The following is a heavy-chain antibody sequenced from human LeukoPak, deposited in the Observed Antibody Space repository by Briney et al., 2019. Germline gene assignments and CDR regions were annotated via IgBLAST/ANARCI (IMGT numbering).Heavy chain of an antibody. D-gene: IGHD4-17*01. J-gene: IGHJ4*02. Sequence: PSETLSLTCTVSGGSMRPYYWSWIRQPPGEGLEWIGYIFYTGSTIYNPSLKSRVTISIDTSKNQFSLKMHSVTAEDTAVYYCARMGNPSTVTADFWGQGTLVTVSS. V-gene: IGHV4-59*08. CDR2: IFYTGST. CDR1: GGSMRPYY. CDR3: ARMGNPSTVTADF.